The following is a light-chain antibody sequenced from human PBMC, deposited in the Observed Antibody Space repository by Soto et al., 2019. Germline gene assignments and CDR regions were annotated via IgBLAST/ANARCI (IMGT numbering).Light chain of an antibody. Sequence: QSALTQPPSASGSPGQSVTISWTGTSSEVGGYNYVSWFRQHPGKAPKLMIYEVTKRPSGVPDRFSGSKSGNTASLTVSGLQAEDEADYYCISYAGSNNFVVFGGGTKVTVL. CDR3: ISYAGSNNFVV. J-gene: IGLJ2*01. CDR2: EVT. V-gene: IGLV2-8*01. CDR1: SSEVGGYNY.